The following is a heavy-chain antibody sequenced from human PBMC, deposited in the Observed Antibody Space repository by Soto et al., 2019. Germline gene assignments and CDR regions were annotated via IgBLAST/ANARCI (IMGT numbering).Heavy chain of an antibody. D-gene: IGHD3-10*01. V-gene: IGHV3-23*01. CDR3: AKAGGDC. CDR1: GFTVSKYA. CDR2: FSGSGGAI. Sequence: EVQVLESGGGLVQPGESLRLSCAASGFTVSKYAVSWVRQAPGKGLEWVSGFSGSGGAIYYADSVKGRFTISRDNSKNTFYLQMSSLRADDTAVYYCAKAGGDCWGQGTLVIVSS. J-gene: IGHJ4*02.